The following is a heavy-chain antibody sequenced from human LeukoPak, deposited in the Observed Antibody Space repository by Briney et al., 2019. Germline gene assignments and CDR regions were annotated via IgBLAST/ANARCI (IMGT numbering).Heavy chain of an antibody. CDR2: IYYSGTT. Sequence: SETLSLTCTVSGGSISSSPYYWGWIRRPPGKGLEWIGSIYYSGTTHYNPSLESRVTISVDTSKNQFSLKLASVTAADTAVYYCARLVGAIHGINWGQGTLVTVSS. D-gene: IGHD1-26*01. CDR3: ARLVGAIHGIN. CDR1: GGSISSSPYY. V-gene: IGHV4-39*07. J-gene: IGHJ4*02.